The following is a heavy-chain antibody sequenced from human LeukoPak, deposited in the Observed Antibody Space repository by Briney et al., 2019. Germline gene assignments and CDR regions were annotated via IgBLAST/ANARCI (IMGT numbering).Heavy chain of an antibody. CDR3: ARTYSGTQGPFDY. D-gene: IGHD1-26*01. J-gene: IGHJ4*02. Sequence: GGSLRLSCAASGFTVSGNYMSWVRQAPGKGLEWVSVIYSGGSTYYADSVKGRFTISRDNSKNTLDLQMDSLRAEDAAVYYCARTYSGTQGPFDYWGQGTLVTVSS. CDR2: IYSGGST. V-gene: IGHV3-66*01. CDR1: GFTVSGNY.